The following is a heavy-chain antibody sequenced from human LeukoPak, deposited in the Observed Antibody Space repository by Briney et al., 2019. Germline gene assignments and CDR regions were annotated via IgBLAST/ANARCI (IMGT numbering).Heavy chain of an antibody. CDR1: GGSFSGYY. D-gene: IGHD2-2*01. CDR2: INHSGST. CDR3: ATPDCSSTSCYEGDAFDI. Sequence: SETLSLTCAVYGGSFSGYYWSWIRQPPGKGLEWIGEINHSGSTNYNPSLKSRVTISVDTSKNQFSLQLSSVTAADTAVYYCATPDCSSTSCYEGDAFDIWGQGTMVTVSS. J-gene: IGHJ3*02. V-gene: IGHV4-34*01.